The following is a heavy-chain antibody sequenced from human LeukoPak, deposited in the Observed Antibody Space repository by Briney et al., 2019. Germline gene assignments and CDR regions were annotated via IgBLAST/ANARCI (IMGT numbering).Heavy chain of an antibody. Sequence: ASVTVSFTGSGYTFTSYAMHWVRQAPGQRHERMGLINAGNGNTKYSQKFQGRVTITRDTSASTAYMELSSLRSEDTAVYCCARVLSPTYCGGDCYCDFWGEGTRVTVS. CDR1: GYTFTSYA. CDR3: ARVLSPTYCGGDCYCDF. CDR2: INAGNGNT. D-gene: IGHD2-21*02. J-gene: IGHJ4*02. V-gene: IGHV1-3*01.